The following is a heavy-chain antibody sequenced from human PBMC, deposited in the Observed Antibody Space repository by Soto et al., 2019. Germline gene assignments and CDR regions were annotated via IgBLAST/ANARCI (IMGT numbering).Heavy chain of an antibody. J-gene: IGHJ4*02. V-gene: IGHV3-48*03. CDR3: VRYCSSTLCNGVATRTFDY. CDR2: ISSSDSTV. Sequence: VGSLRLSCAASRFTFSTYEMHWVRQAPGKGLEWVSCISSSDSTVYYADSVKGRFTISRDNSRNSLYLQMNSLRDEDTALYYCVRYCSSTLCNGVATRTFDYWGQGTLVTVSS. D-gene: IGHD5-12*01. CDR1: RFTFSTYE.